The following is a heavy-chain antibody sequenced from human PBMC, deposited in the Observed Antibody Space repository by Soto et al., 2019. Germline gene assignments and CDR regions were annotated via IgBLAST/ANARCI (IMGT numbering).Heavy chain of an antibody. J-gene: IGHJ4*02. D-gene: IGHD1-1*01. CDR1: DGSISSYY. CDR2: IYYSGST. Sequence: QVQLQESGPGLVKPSETLSLTCTVSDGSISSYYWSWIRQPPGKGLEWIGYIYYSGSTNYNPSLKSRVTISVDTSKNQFSLKLSSVTAADTAVYYCARRYGYSFDYWGQGTLVTVSS. CDR3: ARRYGYSFDY. V-gene: IGHV4-59*08.